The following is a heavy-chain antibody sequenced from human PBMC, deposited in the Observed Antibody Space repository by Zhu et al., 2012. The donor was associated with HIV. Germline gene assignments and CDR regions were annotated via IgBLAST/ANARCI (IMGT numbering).Heavy chain of an antibody. D-gene: IGHD3-9*01. CDR2: IYYSGST. Sequence: QVQLQESGPGLVKPSETLSLTCSVSGDSMNNHFWSWIRQPPGKGLEWIGYIYYSGSTNYNPSFKSRLTISVDTSRNLFSLKLTSVTAADTAVYYCARDRRGFGDRYYLTPWGQGTLVSVSS. V-gene: IGHV4-59*11. CDR3: ARDRRGFGDRYYLTP. CDR1: GDSMNNHF. J-gene: IGHJ4*02.